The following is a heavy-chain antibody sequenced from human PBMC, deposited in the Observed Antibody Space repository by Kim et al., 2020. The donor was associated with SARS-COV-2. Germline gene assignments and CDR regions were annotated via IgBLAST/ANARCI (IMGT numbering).Heavy chain of an antibody. CDR1: GFTFSSYA. V-gene: IGHV3-30*04. CDR2: ISYDGSNK. J-gene: IGHJ4*02. Sequence: GGSLRLSCAASGFTFSSYAMHWVRQAPGKGLEWVAVISYDGSNKYYADSVKGRFTISRDNSKNTLYLQMNSLRAEDTAVYYCARDLSSSFPDYWGQGTLVTVSS. D-gene: IGHD6-6*01. CDR3: ARDLSSSFPDY.